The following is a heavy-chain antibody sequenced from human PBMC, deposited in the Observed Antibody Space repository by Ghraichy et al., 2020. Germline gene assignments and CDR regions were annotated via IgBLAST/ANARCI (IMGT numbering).Heavy chain of an antibody. CDR3: ARDYDLRYCSGGSCYRRPNNWFDP. CDR2: IYTSGST. CDR1: GGSISSYY. D-gene: IGHD2-15*01. V-gene: IGHV4-4*07. J-gene: IGHJ5*02. Sequence: ESLNISCTVSGGSISSYYWSWIRQPAGKGLEWIGRIYTSGSTNYNPSLKSRVTMSVDTSKNQFSLKLSSVTAADTAVYYCARDYDLRYCSGGSCYRRPNNWFDPWGQGTLVTVSS.